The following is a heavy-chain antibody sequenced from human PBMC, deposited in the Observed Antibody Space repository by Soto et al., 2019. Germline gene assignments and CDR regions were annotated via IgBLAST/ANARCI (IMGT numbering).Heavy chain of an antibody. J-gene: IGHJ5*02. D-gene: IGHD2-2*01. CDR2: IIPIFGTA. V-gene: IGHV1-69*01. CDR3: ARHCSSTSCPLDWFDP. Sequence: QVQLAQSGAEVKKPGSSVKVSCKASGGTFSSYAISWVRQAPGQGLEWMGGIIPIFGTANYAQKFQGRVTITADESTSTAYMELSSLRSEDTAVYYCARHCSSTSCPLDWFDPWGQGTLVTVSS. CDR1: GGTFSSYA.